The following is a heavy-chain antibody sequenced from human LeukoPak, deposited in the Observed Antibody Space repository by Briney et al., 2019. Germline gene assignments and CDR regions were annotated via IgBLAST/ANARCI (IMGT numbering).Heavy chain of an antibody. V-gene: IGHV3-48*02. J-gene: IGHJ4*02. Sequence: PGGSLRLSCAASGFTFSSYGMNWVRQAPGKGLEWVAYISSSGSPIYYADSVKGRFTRYRDNAKNSLYLQMNSLRDEDTAVYYCVRDRDALDFWGQGTPVTVSS. D-gene: IGHD2-21*02. CDR3: VRDRDALDF. CDR1: GFTFSSYG. CDR2: ISSSGSPI.